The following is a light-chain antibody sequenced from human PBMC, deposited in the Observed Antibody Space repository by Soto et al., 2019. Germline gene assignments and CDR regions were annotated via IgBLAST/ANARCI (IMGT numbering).Light chain of an antibody. V-gene: IGKV3-20*01. J-gene: IGKJ1*01. Sequence: EIVLTQSPGTLSLSPGERATLSCRAVQSINNNYLAWYQQKRGQAPRLLIYGASSRATGIPDRFSGSGSGTDFTLTISRLEPDDFAVYYCQQYGGSPRTFGQGTKVKSN. CDR2: GAS. CDR3: QQYGGSPRT. CDR1: QSINNNY.